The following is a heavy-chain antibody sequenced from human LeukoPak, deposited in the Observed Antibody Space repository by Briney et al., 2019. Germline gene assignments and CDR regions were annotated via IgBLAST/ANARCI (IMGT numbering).Heavy chain of an antibody. CDR3: AEGHWGSFDY. J-gene: IGHJ4*02. CDR1: GFTFSSYG. CDR2: ISYDGSNK. Sequence: GGSLRLSCATSGFTFSSYGMHWVRQAPGKGLEWVAVISYDGSNKYYADSVKGRFTISRDNSKNTLYLQMNSLRAEDTAVYYCAEGHWGSFDYWGQGTLVTVSS. V-gene: IGHV3-30*18. D-gene: IGHD7-27*01.